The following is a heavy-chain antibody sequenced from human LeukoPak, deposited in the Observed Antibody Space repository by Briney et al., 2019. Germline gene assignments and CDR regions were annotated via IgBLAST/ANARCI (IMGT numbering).Heavy chain of an antibody. CDR1: GYTFTSYG. V-gene: IGHV1-18*01. J-gene: IGHJ6*03. Sequence: ASVKVSCKASGYTFTSYGISWVRQAPGQGLEWMGWISPYNGNTNYPQKFQGRVTMTTDTSTSTGYMELRSLRSDDTAVYYCARQSYYYDTSGYKGLYYYYYMDVWGKGTTVTISS. CDR2: ISPYNGNT. D-gene: IGHD3-22*01. CDR3: ARQSYYYDTSGYKGLYYYYYMDV.